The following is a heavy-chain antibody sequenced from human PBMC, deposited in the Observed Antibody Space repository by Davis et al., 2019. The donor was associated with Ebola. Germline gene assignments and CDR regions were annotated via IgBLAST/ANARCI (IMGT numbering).Heavy chain of an antibody. V-gene: IGHV3-72*01. CDR2: ARNKANSYTT. J-gene: IGHJ4*02. CDR1: GFTFSSYS. D-gene: IGHD6-13*01. Sequence: PGGSLRLSCAASGFTFSSYSMNWVRQAPGKGLEWLGRARNKANSYTTEYAASVRGRFTISRDDSKNSLSLQMNSLKTEDTAVYYCTRRAAAGAIDYWGQGTLVTVSS. CDR3: TRRAAAGAIDY.